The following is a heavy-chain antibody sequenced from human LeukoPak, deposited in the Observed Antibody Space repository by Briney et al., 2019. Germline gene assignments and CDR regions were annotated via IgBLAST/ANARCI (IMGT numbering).Heavy chain of an antibody. CDR3: ARLRRTSDSSGYYYYYDY. CDR1: GLGFSSFS. D-gene: IGHD3-22*01. Sequence: GGSLRLSCAASGLGFSSFSFNWIRQAPGKGLEWVSSITPTTSYIYYADSVRGRFTISRENAKNSLYLQMNSLRAEDTAVYCCARLRRTSDSSGYYYYYDYWGQGTLVTVSS. V-gene: IGHV3-21*01. J-gene: IGHJ4*02. CDR2: ITPTTSYI.